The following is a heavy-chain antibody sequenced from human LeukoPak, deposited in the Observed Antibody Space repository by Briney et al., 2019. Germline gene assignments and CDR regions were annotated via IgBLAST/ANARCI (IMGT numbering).Heavy chain of an antibody. CDR2: ISYDGSNK. J-gene: IGHJ3*02. CDR3: AKWDAFDI. V-gene: IGHV3-30*18. Sequence: GRSLRLSCAASGFTFSSYGMHWVRQAPGKGLEWVAVISYDGSNKYYADSVKGRFTISRDNSKNTLYLQMNSLRAEDTAVYYCAKWDAFDIWGQGTMVTVSS. CDR1: GFTFSSYG.